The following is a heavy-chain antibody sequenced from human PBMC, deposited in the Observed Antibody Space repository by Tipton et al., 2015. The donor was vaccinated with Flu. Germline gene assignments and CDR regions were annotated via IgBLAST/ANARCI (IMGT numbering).Heavy chain of an antibody. CDR3: ARGVRVRGVITPPYYYYMDV. Sequence: TLSLTCAVYGGSFSGYYWSWIRQPPGKGLEWIGEINHSGSTNYNPSLKSRVTISVDTSKNQFSLKLSSVTAADTAVYYCARGVRVRGVITPPYYYYMDVWGKGTTVTVSS. J-gene: IGHJ6*03. CDR1: GGSFSGYY. CDR2: INHSGST. V-gene: IGHV4-34*01. D-gene: IGHD3-10*01.